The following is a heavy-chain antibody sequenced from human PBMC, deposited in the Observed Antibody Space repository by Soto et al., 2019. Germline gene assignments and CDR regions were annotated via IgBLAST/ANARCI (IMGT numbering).Heavy chain of an antibody. Sequence: SLRLSCATSGFSLTNHAMNWVRQTPEKGLEWVSTITTGSTYIDYTDSVKGRFTISRDDAKNSLYLQMNSLKVEDTARYYCTRDLGMSCWGQGTLVTAPQ. CDR2: ITTGSTYI. V-gene: IGHV3-21*06. J-gene: IGHJ1*01. CDR1: GFSLTNHA. D-gene: IGHD1-26*01. CDR3: TRDLGMSC.